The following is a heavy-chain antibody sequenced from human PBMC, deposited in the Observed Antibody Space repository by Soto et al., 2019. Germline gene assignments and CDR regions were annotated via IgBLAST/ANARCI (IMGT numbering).Heavy chain of an antibody. Sequence: PGEALKISCKGSGYSFTSYWISWVRQMPGKGLEWMGRIDPSDSYTNYSPSFQGHVTISADKSISTAYLQWSSLKASDTAMYYCARHVEMATMGASMDVWGQGTTVTVSS. CDR1: GYSFTSYW. V-gene: IGHV5-10-1*01. J-gene: IGHJ6*02. CDR2: IDPSDSYT. D-gene: IGHD5-12*01. CDR3: ARHVEMATMGASMDV.